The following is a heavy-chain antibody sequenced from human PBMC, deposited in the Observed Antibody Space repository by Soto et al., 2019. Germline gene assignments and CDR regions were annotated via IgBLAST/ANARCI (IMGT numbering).Heavy chain of an antibody. J-gene: IGHJ4*02. CDR2: ISGGGDSM. Sequence: QVQLVESGGGLVKPGGSLRLSCVASGFSFSDHYMSWVRQAPGQGLEWQSYISGGGDSMNYADSVRGRFIISRDNAKKSLFLQLNSLRAEDTAMYFCARGGGTFYRHWGQGALVIVSS. CDR1: GFSFSDHY. CDR3: ARGGGTFYRH. V-gene: IGHV3-11*01. D-gene: IGHD1-26*01.